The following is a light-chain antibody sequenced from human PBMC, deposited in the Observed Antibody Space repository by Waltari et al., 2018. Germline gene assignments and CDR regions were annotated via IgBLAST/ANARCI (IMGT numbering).Light chain of an antibody. CDR3: QSSDNNTVF. J-gene: IGLJ2*01. V-gene: IGLV6-57*04. Sequence: FLLTQPHSVSESPGKTITISCTRSGGSIANDYLQWYQQRPGSAPTTVIFENFQRPSGVPHRFSGSIDSSSNSASLIISGLKTEDEADYYCQSSDNNTVFFGGGTRLTVL. CDR1: GGSIANDY. CDR2: ENF.